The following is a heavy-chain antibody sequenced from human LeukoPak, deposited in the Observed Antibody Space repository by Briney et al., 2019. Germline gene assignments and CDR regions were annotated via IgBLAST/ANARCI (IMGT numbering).Heavy chain of an antibody. CDR1: GFTFSISD. CDR3: TKGLLS. Sequence: GGSLRLSCAASGFTFSISDMHWVRQAPGKGLQWVAFISYDGSKKHCADSVQGRCTISRDNSKNTLSLELNSLRADDTAVFYCTKGLLSWGQGTLLTVAA. V-gene: IGHV3-30*02. J-gene: IGHJ5*02. CDR2: ISYDGSKK.